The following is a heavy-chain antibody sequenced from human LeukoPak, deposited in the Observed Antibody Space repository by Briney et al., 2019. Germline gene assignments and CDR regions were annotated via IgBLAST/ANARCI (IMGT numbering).Heavy chain of an antibody. CDR1: GFTFSSYW. CDR3: ARDDGSGTYYNPFDY. J-gene: IGHJ4*02. D-gene: IGHD3-10*01. V-gene: IGHV3-7*01. CDR2: IKQDGSEK. Sequence: GGSLRLSCAASGFTFSSYWMHWVRQAPGKGLEWVANIKQDGSEKYYVDSVKGRFTISRDNAKNSLYLQMNSLRAEDTAVYYCARDDGSGTYYNPFDYWGQGTLVTVSS.